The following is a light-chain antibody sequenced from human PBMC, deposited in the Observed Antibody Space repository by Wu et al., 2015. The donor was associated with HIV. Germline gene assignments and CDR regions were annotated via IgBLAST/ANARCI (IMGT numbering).Light chain of an antibody. V-gene: IGKV1-5*03. CDR3: QQYINHPLT. CDR1: QNIGPW. J-gene: IGKJ1*01. CDR2: KAS. Sequence: DIQMTQSPSTLSASVGDRVTITCRASQNIGPWLAWYQQKPGKAPKLLIYKASTLQSGVPSRFSGTGSGTEFTLTISGLQRDDFATYYRQQYINHPLTFGRGTEVDIK.